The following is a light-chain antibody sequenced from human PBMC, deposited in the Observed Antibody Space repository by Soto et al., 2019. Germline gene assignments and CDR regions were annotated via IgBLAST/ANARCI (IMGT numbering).Light chain of an antibody. CDR1: QSVGSNY. CDR3: QQYGSSIQT. CDR2: GAS. V-gene: IGKV3-20*01. Sequence: EIVLTQFPGTLSLSPGERATLSCRASQSVGSNYLAWYQQRPGQPPNLLIFGASHRAPDIPVRFSGSGSGTDFTLTISRLEPEDFAVYYCQQYGSSIQTFGQGTKVEIK. J-gene: IGKJ1*01.